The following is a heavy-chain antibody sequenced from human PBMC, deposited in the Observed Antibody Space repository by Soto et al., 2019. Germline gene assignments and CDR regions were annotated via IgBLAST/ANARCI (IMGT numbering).Heavy chain of an antibody. V-gene: IGHV3-7*03. CDR3: ARGPAFPPFFDY. J-gene: IGHJ4*02. Sequence: QTGGSLRLSCAASGFTFSSFWMSWVRQAPGKGLEWVANIKQDGSEKDYVDSLKGRFTISRDNAKKSLYLEMNSLRAEDTAVYYCARGPAFPPFFDYWGQGTLVTVSS. CDR1: GFTFSSFW. CDR2: IKQDGSEK. D-gene: IGHD2-2*01.